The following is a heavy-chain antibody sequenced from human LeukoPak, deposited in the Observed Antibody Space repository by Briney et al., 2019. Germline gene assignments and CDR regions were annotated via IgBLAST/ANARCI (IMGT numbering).Heavy chain of an antibody. CDR1: GGSISSGGYY. CDR2: IYYSGST. V-gene: IGHV4-31*03. J-gene: IGHJ5*02. CDR3: ARVHCSGGSCYWFDP. Sequence: SETLSLTCTVSGGSISSGGYYWSWIRQHPGKGLEWIGYIYYSGSTYYNPSLKSRVTISVDTSKNQLSLKLSSVTAADTAVYYCARVHCSGGSCYWFDPWGQGTLVTVPS. D-gene: IGHD2-15*01.